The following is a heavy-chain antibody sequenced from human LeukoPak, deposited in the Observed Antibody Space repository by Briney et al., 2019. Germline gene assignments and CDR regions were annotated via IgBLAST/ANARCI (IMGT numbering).Heavy chain of an antibody. CDR1: GGSFSGYY. Sequence: SETLSLTCAVYGGSFSGYYWSWIRQPPGKGLEWIGEINHSGSTNYNPSLKSRVTISVDTSRTQFSLKLSSVTAADTAVYYCARGGVVVPAAVPPDYWGQGTLVTVPS. J-gene: IGHJ4*02. D-gene: IGHD2-2*01. CDR2: INHSGST. V-gene: IGHV4-34*01. CDR3: ARGGVVVPAAVPPDY.